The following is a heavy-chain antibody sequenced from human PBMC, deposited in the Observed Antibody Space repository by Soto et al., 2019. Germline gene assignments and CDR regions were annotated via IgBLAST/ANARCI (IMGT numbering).Heavy chain of an antibody. V-gene: IGHV3-23*01. CDR3: AKAYNDYNWDNRPSFDY. CDR1: GFTLRSYA. Sequence: GGSLRLSCEASGFTLRSYAMTWIRQAPGKGLEWVSLISANDVGTYYAESVKTRFTISTDQSRNTVYLQMDSLRADDTAIYYCAKAYNDYNWDNRPSFDYLRQGTLVTVPS. CDR2: ISANDVGT. D-gene: IGHD1-20*01. J-gene: IGHJ4*02.